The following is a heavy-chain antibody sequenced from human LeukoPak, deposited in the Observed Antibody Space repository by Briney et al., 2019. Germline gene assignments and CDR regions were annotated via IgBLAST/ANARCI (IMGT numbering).Heavy chain of an antibody. Sequence: PGGSLRLSCAAFGFTFSNYAMSWVRQAPGKGLEWVSAITGSGGGTYYADSVKGRFTISRDNSKNTLYLQMNSLRAEDTAIYYCAKGDLSAAAPRAFDFWGQGTMVTVSS. J-gene: IGHJ3*01. CDR1: GFTFSNYA. V-gene: IGHV3-23*01. CDR3: AKGDLSAAAPRAFDF. D-gene: IGHD6-13*01. CDR2: ITGSGGGT.